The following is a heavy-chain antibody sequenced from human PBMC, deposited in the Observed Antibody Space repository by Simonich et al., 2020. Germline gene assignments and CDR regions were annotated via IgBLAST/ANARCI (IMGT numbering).Heavy chain of an antibody. CDR3: ARGLTGDY. CDR1: GYSISSGYY. CDR2: IYHSGST. J-gene: IGHJ4*02. Sequence: QVQLQESGPGLVKPSATLSLTCAVSGYSISSGYYWGWIRQPAGKGLEWIGSIYHSGSTYYNPSLKSRVTISVDTSKNQFSLKLSSVTAADTAVYYCARGLTGDYWGQGTLVTVSS. D-gene: IGHD7-27*01. V-gene: IGHV4-38-2*01.